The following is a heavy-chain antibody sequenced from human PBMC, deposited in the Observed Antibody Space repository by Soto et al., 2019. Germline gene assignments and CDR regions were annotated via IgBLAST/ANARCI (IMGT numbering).Heavy chain of an antibody. Sequence: SETLSLTCAVYGGSFSGYYWSWIRQPPGKGLEWIGYIYHSGSTYYNPSLKSRVTISVDRSKNQFSLKLSSVTAADTAVYYCARDDSYCSGGSCYSMGWFDPWGQGTLVTVSS. V-gene: IGHV4-30-2*01. J-gene: IGHJ5*02. D-gene: IGHD2-15*01. CDR1: GGSFSGYY. CDR3: ARDDSYCSGGSCYSMGWFDP. CDR2: IYHSGST.